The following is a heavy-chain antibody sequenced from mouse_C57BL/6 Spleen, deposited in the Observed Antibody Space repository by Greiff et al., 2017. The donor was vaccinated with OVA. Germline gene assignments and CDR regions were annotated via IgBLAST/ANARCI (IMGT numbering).Heavy chain of an antibody. CDR1: GYTFTSYW. CDR2: IYPGSGST. V-gene: IGHV1-55*01. D-gene: IGHD1-1*01. Sequence: QVQLQQPGAELVKPGASVKMSCKASGYTFTSYWITWVKQRPGQGLEWIGDIYPGSGSTNYNEKFKSKATLTVDTSSSTAYMQLSSLTSEDSAVYYCAGTTVVERYFDVWGTGTTVTVSS. CDR3: AGTTVVERYFDV. J-gene: IGHJ1*03.